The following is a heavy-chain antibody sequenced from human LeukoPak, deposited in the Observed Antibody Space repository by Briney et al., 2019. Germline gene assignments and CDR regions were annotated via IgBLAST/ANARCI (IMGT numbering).Heavy chain of an antibody. CDR1: GASLNSYY. Sequence: PSETLSLTCTVSGASLNSYYWSWIRQPAGKGLEWIGRIYGGGSTNYNPSLKSRVTLPVDTSKNQFSLRLSSLTVADTAVYYCAREGRYGDYEGYWGQGTLVTVSS. J-gene: IGHJ4*02. D-gene: IGHD4-17*01. CDR2: IYGGGST. V-gene: IGHV4-4*07. CDR3: AREGRYGDYEGY.